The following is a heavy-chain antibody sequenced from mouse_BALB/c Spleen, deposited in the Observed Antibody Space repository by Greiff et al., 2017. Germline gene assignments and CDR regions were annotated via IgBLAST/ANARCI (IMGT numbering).Heavy chain of an antibody. CDR2: ISSGGSYT. Sequence: EVKLVESGGGLVKPGGSLKLSCAASGFTFSSYAMSWVRQTPEKRLEWVATISSGGSYTYYPDSVKGRFTISRDNAKNTLYLQMSSLRSEDTAMYYCARDPYYFDDWGQGTTLTVSS. CDR1: GFTFSSYA. CDR3: ARDPYYFDD. V-gene: IGHV5-9-3*01. J-gene: IGHJ2*01.